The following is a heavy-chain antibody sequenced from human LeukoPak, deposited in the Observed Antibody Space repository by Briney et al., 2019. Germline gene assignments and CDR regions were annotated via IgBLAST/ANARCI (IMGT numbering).Heavy chain of an antibody. V-gene: IGHV3-23*01. CDR2: ITRRGDNT. Sequence: GSLRLSCAASGFTYNTCAMTWVRQAPGKGLEWVADITRRGDNTYYADSVKGRFTISRDNSKNTLFLEMNSLRAEDTAIYFCVKDHNSGRFFDYWGQGTLVAVSA. D-gene: IGHD2-21*01. CDR1: GFTYNTCA. J-gene: IGHJ4*02. CDR3: VKDHNSGRFFDY.